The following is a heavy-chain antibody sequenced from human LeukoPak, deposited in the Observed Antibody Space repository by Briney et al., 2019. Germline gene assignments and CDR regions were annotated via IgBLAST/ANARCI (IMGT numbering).Heavy chain of an antibody. CDR1: GGSISSSSYY. CDR2: IYYSGST. Sequence: PSETLSLTCTVSGGSISSSSYYWGWIRQPPGKGLEWIGSIYYSGSTYYNPSLKSRVTISVDTSKNQFSLKLSSVTAADTAVYYCGRYYDSSGSFDYWGQGTLVTVSS. D-gene: IGHD3-22*01. V-gene: IGHV4-39*01. J-gene: IGHJ4*02. CDR3: GRYYDSSGSFDY.